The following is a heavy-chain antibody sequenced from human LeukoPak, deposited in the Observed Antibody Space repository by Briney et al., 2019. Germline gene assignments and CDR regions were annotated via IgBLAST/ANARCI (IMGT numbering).Heavy chain of an antibody. CDR1: GFTFSKYD. J-gene: IGHJ4*02. D-gene: IGHD3-22*01. CDR3: AKGPPYDSSGYYSAFDY. Sequence: SGGSLRLSCAASGFTFSKYDMSWVRQAPGKGLEWVSVISGSGASTYYADSVKGRFTISRDNSNNTLYLQMNSLRAEDTAVYFCAKGPPYDSSGYYSAFDYWGQGALVTVSS. CDR2: ISGSGAST. V-gene: IGHV3-23*01.